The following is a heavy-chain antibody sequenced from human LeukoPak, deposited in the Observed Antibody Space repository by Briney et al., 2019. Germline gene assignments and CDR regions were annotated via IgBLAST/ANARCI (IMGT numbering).Heavy chain of an antibody. D-gene: IGHD3-10*01. CDR1: GYTLTSYY. Sequence: ASVKVSCKASGYTLTSYYLHWVRQAPGQGLEWMGIINPTGGDTTYPQKFQGRVTMTRDTSIITAYMELSSLTSDDTAVYYCASGDYSGTKPDPIDMWGQGTLVTVSS. V-gene: IGHV1-46*01. CDR3: ASGDYSGTKPDPIDM. J-gene: IGHJ3*02. CDR2: INPTGGDT.